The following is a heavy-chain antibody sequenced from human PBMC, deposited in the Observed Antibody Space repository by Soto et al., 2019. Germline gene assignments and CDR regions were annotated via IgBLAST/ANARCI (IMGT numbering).Heavy chain of an antibody. Sequence: PSETLSLTCTVSGGSISSGFYYWSWIRQHPGKGLEWIGYIYYSGSTYYNPSLKSRVTISVDTSKNQFSLKLSSVTAADTAVYYCARANWNYHFDCWGQGTLVTVSS. CDR3: ARANWNYHFDC. CDR1: GGSISSGFYY. CDR2: IYYSGST. D-gene: IGHD1-7*01. J-gene: IGHJ4*02. V-gene: IGHV4-31*03.